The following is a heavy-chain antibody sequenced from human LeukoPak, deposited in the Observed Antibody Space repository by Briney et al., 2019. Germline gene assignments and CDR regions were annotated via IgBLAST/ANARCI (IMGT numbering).Heavy chain of an antibody. CDR2: INHSGST. V-gene: IGHV4-34*01. CDR1: GGSFSGYY. CDR3: ARYLHPALDY. J-gene: IGHJ4*02. D-gene: IGHD2-2*01. Sequence: PSETLSLTCAVYGGSFSGYYWSWIRQPPGKGLEWIGEINHSGSTNYNPSLKSRVTISVDTSKNQFSLKLSSVTAADTAVYYCARYLHPALDYWGQGTLVTVSS.